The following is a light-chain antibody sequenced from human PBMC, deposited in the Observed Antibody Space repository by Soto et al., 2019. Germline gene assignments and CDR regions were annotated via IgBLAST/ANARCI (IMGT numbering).Light chain of an antibody. V-gene: IGKV3-15*01. CDR2: GAS. J-gene: IGKJ3*01. CDR3: QQYNNWPLT. CDR1: QSVSSN. Sequence: EIVMTQSPATLSVSPGERATLSCRASQSVSSNLAWYQQKHGQAPRLLIYGASTRATGIPARFSGSGSGTEFTLTISSLQSEDFAVYYCQQYNNWPLTFGPGTKVDI.